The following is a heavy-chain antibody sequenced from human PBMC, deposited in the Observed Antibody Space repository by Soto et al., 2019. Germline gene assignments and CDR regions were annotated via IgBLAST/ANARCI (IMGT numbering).Heavy chain of an antibody. CDR2: ISSSGSTI. V-gene: IGHV3-48*03. CDR3: ARDLHSSSWFLYGMDV. D-gene: IGHD6-13*01. J-gene: IGHJ6*02. Sequence: GGSLRLSCAASGFTFSSYEMNWVRQAPGKGLEWVSYISSSGSTIYYADSVKGRFTISRDNAKNSLYLQMNSLRAEDTAVYYCARDLHSSSWFLYGMDVWGQGTTVTVSS. CDR1: GFTFSSYE.